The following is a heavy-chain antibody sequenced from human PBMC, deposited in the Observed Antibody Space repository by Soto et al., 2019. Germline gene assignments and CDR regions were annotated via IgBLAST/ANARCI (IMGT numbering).Heavy chain of an antibody. J-gene: IGHJ6*02. CDR1: GGSISSGGYY. CDR3: ARDHRAATYYYYGTDV. Sequence: SETLSLTCTVSGGSISSGGYYWSWIRQHPGKGLEWIGYIYYSGSTYYNPSLKSRVNISVDTSKNQFSLKLSSVTAADTAVYYCARDHRAATYYYYGTDVWGQGTTVTVSS. V-gene: IGHV4-31*03. CDR2: IYYSGST. D-gene: IGHD2-15*01.